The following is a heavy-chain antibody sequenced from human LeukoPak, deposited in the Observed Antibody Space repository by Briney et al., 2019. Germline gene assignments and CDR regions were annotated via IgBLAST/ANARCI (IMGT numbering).Heavy chain of an antibody. CDR1: GGSISSYY. CDR3: ARGGIAAPLHCYYYYYYMDV. J-gene: IGHJ6*03. CDR2: IYTSGST. Sequence: SETLSLTCTVSGGSISSYYWSWIRQPPGKGLEWIGYIYTSGSTNYNPSLKSRVTISVDTSKNQFSLKLSSVTAADTAVYYCARGGIAAPLHCYYYYYYMDVWGKGTTVTVFS. V-gene: IGHV4-4*09. D-gene: IGHD6-13*01.